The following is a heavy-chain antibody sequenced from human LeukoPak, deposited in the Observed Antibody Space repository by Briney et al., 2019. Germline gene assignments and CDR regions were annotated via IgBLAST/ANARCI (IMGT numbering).Heavy chain of an antibody. CDR1: GGSISSYY. J-gene: IGHJ4*02. Sequence: SETLSLTCTVSGGSISSYYWSWIRQPPGKGLEWIGYIYYSGSTNYNPSLKSRVTISVDTSKNQFSLKLSSVTAADTAVYYCAAACYHFDFDYWGQGTLVTVSS. CDR2: IYYSGST. V-gene: IGHV4-59*08. CDR3: AAACYHFDFDY. D-gene: IGHD2-15*01.